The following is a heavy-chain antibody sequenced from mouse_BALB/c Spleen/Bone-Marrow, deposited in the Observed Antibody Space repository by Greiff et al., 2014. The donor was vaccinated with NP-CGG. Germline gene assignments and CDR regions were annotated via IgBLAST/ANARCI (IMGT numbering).Heavy chain of an antibody. J-gene: IGHJ4*01. V-gene: IGHV2-6-5*01. CDR1: GFSLTDYG. Sequence: VKLVESGPGLVAPSQSLSTTCTVSGFSLTDYGVSWIRQPPGKGLEWLGVIWGGGSTYYNSSLKSRLSISKDNSKSQVFLKMNNLQTDDTAMYFCARHTLRYYAMDYWGQGTSVTVSS. CDR3: ARHTLRYYAMDY. D-gene: IGHD1-1*01. CDR2: IWGGGST.